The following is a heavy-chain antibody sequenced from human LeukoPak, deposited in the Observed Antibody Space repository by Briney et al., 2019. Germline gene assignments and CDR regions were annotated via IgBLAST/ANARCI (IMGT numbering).Heavy chain of an antibody. Sequence: SVKVSCKASGGTFSSYAISWVRQAPGQGPEWMGGIIPIFGTANYAQKFQGRVTITTDESTSTAYMELSSLRSEDTAVYYCASLPVTIFGVVPHDAFDIWGQGTMVTVSS. J-gene: IGHJ3*02. CDR3: ASLPVTIFGVVPHDAFDI. D-gene: IGHD3-3*01. CDR1: GGTFSSYA. V-gene: IGHV1-69*05. CDR2: IIPIFGTA.